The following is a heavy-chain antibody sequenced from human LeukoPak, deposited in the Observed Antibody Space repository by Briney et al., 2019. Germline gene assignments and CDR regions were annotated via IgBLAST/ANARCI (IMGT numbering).Heavy chain of an antibody. Sequence: PGGSLRLSCAGSGITFSTYWMHWVRHAPGKGLVWVSRINSEGRTISYADSVKGRFTISRDNAKNTLFLQMNSLRAEDTAVYYCARISSDSISYYDHWGQGTLVTVSS. J-gene: IGHJ4*02. CDR3: ARISSDSISYYDH. CDR2: INSEGRTI. CDR1: GITFSTYW. V-gene: IGHV3-74*01. D-gene: IGHD3-22*01.